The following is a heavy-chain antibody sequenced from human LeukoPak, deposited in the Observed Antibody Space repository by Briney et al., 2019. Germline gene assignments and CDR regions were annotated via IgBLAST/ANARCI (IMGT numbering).Heavy chain of an antibody. D-gene: IGHD2-15*01. V-gene: IGHV4-59*01. CDR1: GGSISSYC. Sequence: KPSETLSLTCTVSGGSISSYCWSWIRQPPGKGLEWIGYIFNSGSTNYNPSLKSRVTISVDTSKNQFSLKLSSVTAADTAVYYCARVGYCTGGSCYSDYLYGMDVWGQGTPVTVSS. J-gene: IGHJ6*02. CDR3: ARVGYCTGGSCYSDYLYGMDV. CDR2: IFNSGST.